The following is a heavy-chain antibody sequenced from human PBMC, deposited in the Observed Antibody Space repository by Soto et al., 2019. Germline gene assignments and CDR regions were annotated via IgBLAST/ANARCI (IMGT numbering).Heavy chain of an antibody. V-gene: IGHV3-15*07. J-gene: IGHJ4*02. CDR1: GFPFSNAW. CDR3: TTGDNVEMPPIYDY. D-gene: IGHD1-20*01. CDR2: IKSKTDGGTT. Sequence: GGSLRLSCAASGFPFSNAWMNWVRQAPGKGLEWVGRIKSKTDGGTTDYAAPVKGRFTISRDDSKNTLYLQMNSLKTEDTAVYYCTTGDNVEMPPIYDYWGQGTLVTVSS.